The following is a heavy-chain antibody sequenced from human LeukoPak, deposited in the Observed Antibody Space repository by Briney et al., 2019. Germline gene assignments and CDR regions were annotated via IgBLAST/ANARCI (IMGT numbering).Heavy chain of an antibody. V-gene: IGHV3-23*01. D-gene: IGHD3-22*01. CDR3: AKDQGGFYYDSSGYYFDY. J-gene: IGHJ4*02. Sequence: PGGSLRLSCAASGFTFSSYSMNWVRQAPGKGLEWVSAISGSGGSTYYADSVKGRFTISRDNSKNTLYLQMNSLRAEDTAVYYCAKDQGGFYYDSSGYYFDYWGQGTLVTVSS. CDR1: GFTFSSYS. CDR2: ISGSGGST.